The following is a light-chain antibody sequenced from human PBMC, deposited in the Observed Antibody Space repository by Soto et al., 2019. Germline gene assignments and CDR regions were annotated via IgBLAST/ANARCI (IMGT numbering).Light chain of an antibody. CDR2: DVS. Sequence: QSALTQPASVSGSPGQSIAISCTGTSSDVGGYNYVSWYQQHPGKAPKLMIYDVSNRPSGVSSRFSGSKSGNTASLTISGLQAEDEADYYCSSFTGSSTYVFGPGTKLTVL. V-gene: IGLV2-14*01. J-gene: IGLJ1*01. CDR3: SSFTGSSTYV. CDR1: SSDVGGYNY.